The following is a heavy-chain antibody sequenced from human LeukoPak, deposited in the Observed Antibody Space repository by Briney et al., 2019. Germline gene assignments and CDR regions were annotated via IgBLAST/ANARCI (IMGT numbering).Heavy chain of an antibody. CDR1: GDSIDDSY. Sequence: PSETLSLTCTISGDSIDDSYWSWLRQSPGKGLEWIGYISYSGSTNYNPSLKSRVTISLDTSKNQFSLSLRSVTAADTAVYSCATMTTVTMYSYYFDSWGQGTLVTVSS. D-gene: IGHD4-11*01. J-gene: IGHJ4*02. CDR2: ISYSGST. V-gene: IGHV4-59*01. CDR3: ATMTTVTMYSYYFDS.